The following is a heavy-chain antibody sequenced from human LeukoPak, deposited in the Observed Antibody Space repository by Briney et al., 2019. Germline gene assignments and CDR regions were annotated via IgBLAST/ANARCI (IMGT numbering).Heavy chain of an antibody. Sequence: GGSLRLSCAASGFTFSSYVMSWVRQAPGKGLEWVSYINHNAETIYYADSVKGRFTVSRDNAKNVLYLQMNRLRDGDTAVYYCARDSDWAFDNWGQGTLVTVSS. J-gene: IGHJ4*02. CDR3: ARDSDWAFDN. CDR2: INHNAETI. CDR1: GFTFSSYV. D-gene: IGHD2-21*02. V-gene: IGHV3-48*02.